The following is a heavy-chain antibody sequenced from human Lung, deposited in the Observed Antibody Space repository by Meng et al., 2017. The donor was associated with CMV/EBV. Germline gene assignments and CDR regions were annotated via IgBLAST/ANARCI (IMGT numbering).Heavy chain of an antibody. J-gene: IGHJ4*02. V-gene: IGHV4-31*02. CDR2: IYYSRST. CDR3: ARSYSSGWSRGGTFDY. Sequence: GSISSGGYYWSWIRQHPGKGLEWIGYIYYSRSTYYNPSLESRVTISVDTSKNQFSLKLSSVTAADTAVYYCARSYSSGWSRGGTFDYWGQGTLVTVSS. D-gene: IGHD6-19*01. CDR1: GSISSGGYY.